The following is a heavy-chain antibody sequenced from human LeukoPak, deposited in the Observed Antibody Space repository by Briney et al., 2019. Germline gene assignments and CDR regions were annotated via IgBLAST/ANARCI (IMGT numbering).Heavy chain of an antibody. CDR2: IIPILGIP. J-gene: IGHJ2*01. D-gene: IGHD3-22*01. CDR1: GGTFSSYA. Sequence: GASVKVSCKASGGTFSSYAISWVRQAPGQGLEWMGRIIPILGIPNYPQRFHGRVTITADKSTSTAYMELSSLRSEDTAVYFCARDGYYESSGLRVWYFDLWGRGTLVTVSS. V-gene: IGHV1-69*04. CDR3: ARDGYYESSGLRVWYFDL.